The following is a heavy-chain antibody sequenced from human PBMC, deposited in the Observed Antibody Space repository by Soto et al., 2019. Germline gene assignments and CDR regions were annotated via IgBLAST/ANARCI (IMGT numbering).Heavy chain of an antibody. CDR3: TRVSFFWLEINK. Sequence: PGVSLRLSCAASGFTISSYAMSWVRQAPEKGLEWVSAISGSGGSTYYADSVKGRFTISRDNSKNTLYLQMNSLKTEDTAVYYCTRVSFFWLEINKWGQGTLVTSPQ. V-gene: IGHV3-23*01. D-gene: IGHD5-12*01. CDR1: GFTISSYA. CDR2: ISGSGGST. J-gene: IGHJ4*02.